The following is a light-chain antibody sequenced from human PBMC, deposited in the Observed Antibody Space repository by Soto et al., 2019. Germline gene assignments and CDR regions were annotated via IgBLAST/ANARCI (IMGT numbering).Light chain of an antibody. V-gene: IGKV1-39*01. CDR3: QQSYSTREVT. J-gene: IGKJ3*01. CDR1: QSISSY. Sequence: DIQMTQSPSSLSASVGDRVTITCRARQSISSYLNWYQQKPGKAPKLLIYAASSLQSGVPSRFSGSGSGTDFTLTISSLQPEDFATYYCQQSYSTREVTFGPGTKVDIK. CDR2: AAS.